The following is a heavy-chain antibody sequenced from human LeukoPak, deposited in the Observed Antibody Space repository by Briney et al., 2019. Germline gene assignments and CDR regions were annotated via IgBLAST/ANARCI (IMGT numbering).Heavy chain of an antibody. V-gene: IGHV1-69*05. CDR1: GGTFSSYA. J-gene: IGHJ5*02. D-gene: IGHD3-22*01. CDR2: IIPIFGTA. CDR3: ARDSDYYYDSSGYYGPWFDP. Sequence: SVNVSCKASGGTFSSYAISWVRQAPGQGLEWMGGIIPIFGTANYAQKFQGRVTITTDESTSTAYMELSSLRSEDTAVYYCARDSDYYYDSSGYYGPWFDPWGQGTLVTVSS.